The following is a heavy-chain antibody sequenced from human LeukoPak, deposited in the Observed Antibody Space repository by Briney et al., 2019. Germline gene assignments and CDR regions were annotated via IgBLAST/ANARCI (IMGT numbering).Heavy chain of an antibody. CDR3: ARGLSMSPWGEHFQY. D-gene: IGHD2/OR15-2a*01. J-gene: IGHJ1*01. CDR2: IYPGDSNT. CDR1: GYRFTSYW. V-gene: IGHV5-51*01. Sequence: GESLKISCEGSGYRFTSYWIGWVRQMPGKGLEWMGVIYPGDSNTRYRPSFQGQVTISVDRSLNTAYLQWTNLKASDTAVYYCARGLSMSPWGEHFQYWGQGTLVTVSS.